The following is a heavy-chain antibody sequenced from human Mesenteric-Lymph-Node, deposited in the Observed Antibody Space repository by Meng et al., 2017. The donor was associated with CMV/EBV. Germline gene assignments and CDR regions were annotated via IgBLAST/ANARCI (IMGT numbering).Heavy chain of an antibody. CDR1: GFTFSSYW. CDR2: IKQDGSEK. J-gene: IGHJ5*02. V-gene: IGHV3-7*01. CDR3: ARAPYSSSLPNWFDP. D-gene: IGHD6-6*01. Sequence: GGPLRLSCAASGFTFSSYWMSWVRQAPGKGLEWVANIKQDGSEKYYVDSVKGRFTISRDNAKNSLYLQMNSLRAEDTAVYYCARAPYSSSLPNWFDPWGQGTLVTVSS.